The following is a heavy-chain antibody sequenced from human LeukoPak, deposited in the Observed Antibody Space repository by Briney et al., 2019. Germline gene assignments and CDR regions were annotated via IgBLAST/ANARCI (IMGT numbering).Heavy chain of an antibody. CDR2: IYQSGTS. Sequence: AAETLSLTCTVSGGSVSSHYWSWIRQPPGKGLEWIGYIYQSGTSNYNPSLKSRVTISVDMSKNQFSLKLRSVTAADTAVYYCAREGYASGGNDFWGQGTLVTV. D-gene: IGHD2-15*01. CDR1: GGSVSSHY. CDR3: AREGYASGGNDF. J-gene: IGHJ4*02. V-gene: IGHV4-59*02.